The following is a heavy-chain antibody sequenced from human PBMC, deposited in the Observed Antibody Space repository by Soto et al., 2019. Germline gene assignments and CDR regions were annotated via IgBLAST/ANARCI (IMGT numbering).Heavy chain of an antibody. CDR2: IIPILGIA. Sequence: GAPVKVSCTACGGTFSSYTISWVRQAPGQGLEWMGRIIPILGIANYAQKFQGRVTITADKSTSTAYMELSSLRSEDTAVYYCASGYCSSTSCYAVDYWGQGTLVTVSS. CDR1: GGTFSSYT. CDR3: ASGYCSSTSCYAVDY. J-gene: IGHJ4*02. D-gene: IGHD2-2*03. V-gene: IGHV1-69*02.